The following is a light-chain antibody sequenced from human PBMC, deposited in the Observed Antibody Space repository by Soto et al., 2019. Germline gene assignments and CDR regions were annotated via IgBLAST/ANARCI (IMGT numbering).Light chain of an antibody. CDR3: QQYGSSPRI. Sequence: EIVLTQSPGTLSLSPGERATLSCRASQSVSSSYLAWYQQKPGQPPRLLIYGVSSRATGIPDRFSGSGSGTDFTLTISRLEPEDFVVYYCQQYGSSPRIFGQGTKLEIK. V-gene: IGKV3-20*01. CDR2: GVS. CDR1: QSVSSSY. J-gene: IGKJ2*02.